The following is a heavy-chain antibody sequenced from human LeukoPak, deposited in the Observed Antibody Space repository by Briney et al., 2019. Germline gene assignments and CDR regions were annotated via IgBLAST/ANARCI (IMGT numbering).Heavy chain of an antibody. CDR1: GFIFSNYA. Sequence: GGSLRLSCAASGFIFSNYAMHWVRQAPGKGLEWVALISYDGSNKYYADSVKGRFTISRDNSKNTLYLQMNSLRAEDTAVYYCAKRIQSAMATGYWGQGTLVTVSS. CDR3: AKRIQSAMATGY. J-gene: IGHJ4*02. CDR2: ISYDGSNK. D-gene: IGHD5-18*01. V-gene: IGHV3-30*04.